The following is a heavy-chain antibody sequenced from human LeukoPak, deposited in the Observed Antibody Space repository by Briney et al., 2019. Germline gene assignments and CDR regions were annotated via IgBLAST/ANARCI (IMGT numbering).Heavy chain of an antibody. D-gene: IGHD4-17*01. V-gene: IGHV3-30*02. CDR3: ARVRRGDYYYYYGMDV. Sequence: GGSLRLSCAASGFTFSSYGMHWVRQAPGRGLEWVAFIRYDGSNKYYADSVKGRFTISRDNSKNTLYLQMNSLRAEDTAVYYCARVRRGDYYYYYGMDVWGQGTTVTVSS. CDR1: GFTFSSYG. J-gene: IGHJ6*02. CDR2: IRYDGSNK.